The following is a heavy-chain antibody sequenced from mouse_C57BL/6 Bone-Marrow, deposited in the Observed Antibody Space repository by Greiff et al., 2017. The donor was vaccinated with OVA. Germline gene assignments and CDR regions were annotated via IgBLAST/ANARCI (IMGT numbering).Heavy chain of an antibody. CDR1: GYSITSGYY. Sequence: EVKLQESGPGLVKPSQSLSLTCSVTGYSITSGYYWHWIRQFPGNKLEWMGYISYDGSNNYNPSLKNRISITRDTSKNQFFLKLNSVTTEDTATYYCARDSFDYWGQGTTLTVSS. J-gene: IGHJ2*01. V-gene: IGHV3-6*01. CDR3: ARDSFDY. CDR2: ISYDGSN.